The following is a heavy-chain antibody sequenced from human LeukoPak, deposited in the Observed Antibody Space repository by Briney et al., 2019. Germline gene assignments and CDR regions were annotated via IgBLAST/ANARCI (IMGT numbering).Heavy chain of an antibody. J-gene: IGHJ5*02. CDR3: AKAAMPGPLNWFDP. Sequence: GGSLRLSCAASGLTFSNYAMSWVRQAPGKGLEWVSLIGGSGVNTFYADSVKGRFTISRDNSKNTLYLQMNSLGAEDTAVYYCAKAAMPGPLNWFDPWGQGTLVTVSS. V-gene: IGHV3-23*01. D-gene: IGHD2-2*01. CDR1: GLTFSNYA. CDR2: IGGSGVNT.